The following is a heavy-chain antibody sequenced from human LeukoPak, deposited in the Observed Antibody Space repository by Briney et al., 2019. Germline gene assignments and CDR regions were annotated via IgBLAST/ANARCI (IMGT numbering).Heavy chain of an antibody. D-gene: IGHD2-2*01. CDR3: ARDGGPIVPAAPSFDY. CDR1: GFTFSSYS. CDR2: ISSSSSYI. J-gene: IGHJ4*02. Sequence: GGSLRLSCAASGFTFSSYSMNWVRQAPGKGLEWVSSISSSSSYIYYADSVKGRFTISRDNAKNSLHLQMNSLRAEDTAVYYCARDGGPIVPAAPSFDYWGQGTLVTVSS. V-gene: IGHV3-21*01.